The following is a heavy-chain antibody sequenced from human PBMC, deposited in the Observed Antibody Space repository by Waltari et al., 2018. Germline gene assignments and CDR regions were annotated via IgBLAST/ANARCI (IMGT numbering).Heavy chain of an antibody. J-gene: IGHJ4*02. V-gene: IGHV3-30*18. CDR1: VFIFPKNG. CDR2: ISENARRK. Sequence: QVQLVESGGGVVEPGRSLRLSCAASVFIFPKNGMPWVRQVPGKGLEWVAQISENARRKFYADSVKGRFSVSRDNSKNTVYLQMNSLRGEDTAVYFCAKDRAKSWAFDYWGQGILVSVSS. CDR3: AKDRAKSWAFDY. D-gene: IGHD2-15*01.